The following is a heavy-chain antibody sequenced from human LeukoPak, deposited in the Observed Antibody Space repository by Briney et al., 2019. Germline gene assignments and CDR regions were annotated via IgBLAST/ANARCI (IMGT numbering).Heavy chain of an antibody. J-gene: IGHJ1*01. D-gene: IGHD6-19*01. Sequence: GSLRLSCAASGFTFSSYAMQWVRQAPGKGLEWVAVISYDGSNKYYADSVKGRFTISRDNSKNTLYLQMNSLRAEDTAVYYCARDRDSSGLNWGQGTLVTVSS. V-gene: IGHV3-30*04. CDR2: ISYDGSNK. CDR3: ARDRDSSGLN. CDR1: GFTFSSYA.